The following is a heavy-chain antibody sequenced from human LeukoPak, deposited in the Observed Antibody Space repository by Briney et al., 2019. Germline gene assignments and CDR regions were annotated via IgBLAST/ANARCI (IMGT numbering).Heavy chain of an antibody. CDR1: GFTFSSYW. V-gene: IGHV3-48*04. D-gene: IGHD3-3*01. CDR2: ISGSADSI. Sequence: PGGSLRLSCAASGFTFSSYWMSWVRQAPGKGLEWLSYISGSADSIYYADSVKGRFTISRDSAKNSLYLQMNSLRAEDTAVYYCARVSPVDYDFWSGYPRYYYYMDVWGKGTTVTVSS. CDR3: ARVSPVDYDFWSGYPRYYYYMDV. J-gene: IGHJ6*03.